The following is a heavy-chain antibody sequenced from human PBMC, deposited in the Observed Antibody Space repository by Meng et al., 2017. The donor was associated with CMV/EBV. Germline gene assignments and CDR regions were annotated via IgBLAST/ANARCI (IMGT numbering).Heavy chain of an antibody. D-gene: IGHD5-12*01. J-gene: IGHJ6*02. V-gene: IGHV3-66*02. CDR3: AREGGYSGYGRSRGMDV. CDR1: GFTVSSNY. CDR2: IYSGGST. Sequence: GGSLRLSCAASGFTVSSNYMSWVRQAPGKGLEWVSVIYSGGSTYYADSVKGRFTISRDNSKNTLYLQMNSLRAEDTAVYYCAREGGYSGYGRSRGMDVWGQGTTVTVSS.